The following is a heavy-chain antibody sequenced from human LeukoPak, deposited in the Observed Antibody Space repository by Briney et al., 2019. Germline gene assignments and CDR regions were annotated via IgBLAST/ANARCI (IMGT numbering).Heavy chain of an antibody. CDR2: IYWDYDK. Sequence: TLSLTCSVSGASLSTSPYYWGWIRQPPGKALEWLALIYWDYDKRYSPSLKSRLTITKDTSKNQVVLTMTNMDPVDTATYYCAHKRPIHPFDYWGQGTLVTVSS. V-gene: IGHV2-5*02. CDR3: AHKRPIHPFDY. J-gene: IGHJ4*02. CDR1: GASLSTSPYY. D-gene: IGHD5-18*01.